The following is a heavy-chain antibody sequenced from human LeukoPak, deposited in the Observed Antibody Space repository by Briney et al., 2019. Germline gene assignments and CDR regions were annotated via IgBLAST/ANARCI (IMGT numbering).Heavy chain of an antibody. V-gene: IGHV4-30-2*01. CDR1: GASISGGGYF. D-gene: IGHD1-26*01. Sequence: SETLSLTCTVSGASISGGGYFWSWIRLPPGKGLEWTGYIYHSGSTYYNPSLKSRVTISVDRSKNQFSLKLNSVTAADTAVYYRARGRGVGATDFDYWGQGTLVTVPS. CDR3: ARGRGVGATDFDY. CDR2: IYHSGST. J-gene: IGHJ4*02.